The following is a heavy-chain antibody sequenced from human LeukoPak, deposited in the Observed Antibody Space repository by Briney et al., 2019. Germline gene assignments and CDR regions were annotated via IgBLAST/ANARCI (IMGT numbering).Heavy chain of an antibody. CDR1: GFTFSSYA. D-gene: IGHD3-22*01. CDR3: AKDLGGDYYDSSGYYPDPFDY. J-gene: IGHJ4*02. V-gene: IGHV3-23*01. Sequence: PGGSLRLSCAASGFTFSSYAMSWVRQAPGKGLEWVSAIRGSGGSTYYADSVKGRFTISRDNSKNTLYLQMNSLRAEDTAVYYCAKDLGGDYYDSSGYYPDPFDYWGQGTLVTVSS. CDR2: IRGSGGST.